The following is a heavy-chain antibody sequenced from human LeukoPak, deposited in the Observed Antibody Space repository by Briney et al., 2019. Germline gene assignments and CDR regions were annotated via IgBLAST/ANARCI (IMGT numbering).Heavy chain of an antibody. J-gene: IGHJ4*02. CDR2: IYTSGTT. Sequence: PSETLSLTCTVSGGSINSYYWSWIRQPAGKGLEWIGRIYTSGTTNYNPSLKSRVTMSVDTSKNLFSLQLRSVTAADTAVYYCASTTYDYDTSSHYFIDYWGQGSLVTVSS. CDR1: GGSINSYY. V-gene: IGHV4-4*07. D-gene: IGHD3-22*01. CDR3: ASTTYDYDTSSHYFIDY.